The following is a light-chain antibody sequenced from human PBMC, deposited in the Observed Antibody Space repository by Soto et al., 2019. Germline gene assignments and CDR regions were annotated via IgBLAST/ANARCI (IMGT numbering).Light chain of an antibody. CDR2: EVS. Sequence: QSVLAQPPSASGSPGQSVTISCTGTSSDVGGYNYVSWYQQHPGKAPKLMIYEVSQRPSGVPDRFSGSKSGNTASLTISGLQPEDEADYYCSSYTTSNTRQIVFGTGTKVTVL. J-gene: IGLJ1*01. CDR1: SSDVGGYNY. V-gene: IGLV2-8*01. CDR3: SSYTTSNTRQIV.